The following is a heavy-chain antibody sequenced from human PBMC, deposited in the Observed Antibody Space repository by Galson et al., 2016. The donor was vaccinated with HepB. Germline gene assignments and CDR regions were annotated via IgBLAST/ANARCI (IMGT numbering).Heavy chain of an antibody. V-gene: IGHV3-23*01. CDR2: LSDSGETT. CDR1: ESAFSYYA. J-gene: IGHJ6*02. CDR3: ARHRGSGSPFYYDMDV. D-gene: IGHD3-10*01. Sequence: SLRLSCAASESAFSYYAMSWVRQAPGKGLEWVAVLSDSGETTFYAGSVRGRFTISRDNAKSTLNLQMNTLRVEDPAVYYCARHRGSGSPFYYDMDVWGRGTTVTVSS.